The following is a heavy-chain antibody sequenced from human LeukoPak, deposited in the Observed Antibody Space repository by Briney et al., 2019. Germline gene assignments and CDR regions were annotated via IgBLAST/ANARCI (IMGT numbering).Heavy chain of an antibody. Sequence: GESLKISCKGSGYSFTSYWIGWVRQMPGKSLEWMGIIYPGDSDTRYSPSFQGQVTISADKSISTAYLQWSSLKASDTAMYYCARHSSGNGGNSGIDYWGQGTLVTVSS. CDR3: ARHSSGNGGNSGIDY. CDR1: GYSFTSYW. J-gene: IGHJ4*02. CDR2: IYPGDSDT. D-gene: IGHD4-23*01. V-gene: IGHV5-51*01.